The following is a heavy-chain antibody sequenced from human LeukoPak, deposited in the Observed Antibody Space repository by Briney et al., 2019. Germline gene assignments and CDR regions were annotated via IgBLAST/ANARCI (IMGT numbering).Heavy chain of an antibody. V-gene: IGHV3-30*04. D-gene: IGHD2-21*01. Sequence: GGSLRLSCAASGFTFNTYAFHWVRQTPGKGLEWVTFISFDASYKYYADSVKGRFTISRDNSKNTLYLQMNSLKTEDTAVYYCTTVTFCGGESSCVFDYWGQGTLVTVSS. CDR1: GFTFNTYA. CDR3: TTVTFCGGESSCVFDY. J-gene: IGHJ4*02. CDR2: ISFDASYK.